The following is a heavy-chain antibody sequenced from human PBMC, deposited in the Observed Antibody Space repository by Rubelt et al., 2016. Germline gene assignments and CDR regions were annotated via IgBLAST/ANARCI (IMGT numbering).Heavy chain of an antibody. CDR3: ARTYYYDSSGYSDPLYYFDY. D-gene: IGHD3-22*01. Sequence: PSLKSRVTISVDKSKNQFSLMLSSVTAADTAVYYCARTYYYDSSGYSDPLYYFDYWGQGTLVTVSS. J-gene: IGHJ4*02. V-gene: IGHV4-4*02.